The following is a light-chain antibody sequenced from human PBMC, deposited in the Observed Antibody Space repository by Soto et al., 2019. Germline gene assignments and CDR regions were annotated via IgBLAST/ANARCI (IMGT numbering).Light chain of an antibody. CDR1: QDINNY. CDR2: AAS. Sequence: DIKMTQSPSSLSASVGDRVTITCQASQDINNYLNWYQQKPGQAPKLLIYAASGLEVGVPSRFSGSGSGTHCTLSISGLHPEDIATYYCQQFGDLTFIFGQGTRLEI. V-gene: IGKV1-33*01. J-gene: IGKJ5*01. CDR3: QQFGDLTFI.